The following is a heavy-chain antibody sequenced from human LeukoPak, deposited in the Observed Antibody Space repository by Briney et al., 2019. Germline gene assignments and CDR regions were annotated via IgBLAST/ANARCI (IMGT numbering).Heavy chain of an antibody. Sequence: GGSLRLSCAASGFTFSSYSMSWIRQAPGKGLEWVSYISSSGSTIYYADSVKGRFTISRDNSKNTLYLQMNSLRAEDTAVYYCASSFIVVVTAYGAFDIWGQGTMVTVSS. V-gene: IGHV3-48*01. CDR2: ISSSGSTI. CDR1: GFTFSSYS. CDR3: ASSFIVVVTAYGAFDI. J-gene: IGHJ3*02. D-gene: IGHD2-21*02.